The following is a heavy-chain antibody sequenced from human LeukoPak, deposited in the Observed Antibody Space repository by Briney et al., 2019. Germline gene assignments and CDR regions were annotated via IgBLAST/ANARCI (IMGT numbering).Heavy chain of an antibody. Sequence: GGSLRLSCAASGFTFSNYIMNWVRQAPGKGLEWVSSINSASSYINYADSVKGRFTISRDNSKNTLYLQMDSLRAEDTAVYYCAKDRSTYYYDSSGYYPDAFDIWGQGQWSPSLQ. V-gene: IGHV3-21*01. J-gene: IGHJ3*02. CDR2: INSASSYI. CDR1: GFTFSNYI. D-gene: IGHD3-22*01. CDR3: AKDRSTYYYDSSGYYPDAFDI.